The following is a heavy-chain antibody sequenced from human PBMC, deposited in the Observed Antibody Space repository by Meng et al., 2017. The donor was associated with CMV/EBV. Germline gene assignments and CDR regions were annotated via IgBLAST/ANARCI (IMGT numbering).Heavy chain of an antibody. CDR1: GFTFSSYW. D-gene: IGHD6-13*01. CDR3: AKGIIAAAGPIDY. J-gene: IGHJ4*02. CDR2: ISGSGGST. Sequence: GESLKISCAASGFTFSSYWMSWVRQAPGKGLEWVSAISGSGGSTYYADSVKGRFTISRDNSKNTLYLQMNSLRAEDTAVYYCAKGIIAAAGPIDYWGQGTLVTVSS. V-gene: IGHV3-23*01.